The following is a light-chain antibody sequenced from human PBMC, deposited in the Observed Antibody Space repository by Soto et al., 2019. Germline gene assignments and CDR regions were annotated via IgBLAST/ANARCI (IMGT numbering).Light chain of an antibody. J-gene: IGKJ2*01. V-gene: IGKV3-20*01. Sequence: EIVLTQSPGTLSLSPGERATLSCRASQSVSGNYLAWYQQKPGQSPRLLIYGSSDRATGIPDRFSGSGSWTDFTLTITKVEHADFAVYYCHQYGSSPPYTFGQGTKLEMK. CDR1: QSVSGNY. CDR3: HQYGSSPPYT. CDR2: GSS.